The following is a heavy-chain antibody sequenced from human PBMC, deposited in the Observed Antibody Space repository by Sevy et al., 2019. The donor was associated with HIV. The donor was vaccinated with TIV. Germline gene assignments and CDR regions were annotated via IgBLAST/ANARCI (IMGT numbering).Heavy chain of an antibody. CDR2: IYYSGST. J-gene: IGHJ5*02. D-gene: IGHD3-3*01. CDR1: GGSISSYY. Sequence: QSQTLSLTCTVSGGSISSYYWSWIRQPPGKGLEWIGYIYYSGSTNYNPSLKSRVTISVDTSKNQFSLKLSSVTAADTAVYYCARSFGVVNNWFDPWGQGTLVTVSS. CDR3: ARSFGVVNNWFDP. V-gene: IGHV4-59*01.